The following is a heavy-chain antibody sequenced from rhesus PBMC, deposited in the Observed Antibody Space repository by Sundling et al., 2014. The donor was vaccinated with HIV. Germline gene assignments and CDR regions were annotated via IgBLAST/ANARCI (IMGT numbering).Heavy chain of an antibody. J-gene: IGHJ6*01. D-gene: IGHD6-31*01. V-gene: IGHV3-103*01. CDR1: GFTFSSYA. CDR2: ISGGGGT. CDR3: AKEGYSSGWYVYGLDS. Sequence: EVQLVESGGGLAKPGGSLRLSCAASGFTFSSYAMHWVRQAPGKGLEWVSAISGGGGTYYADSVKGRFTISRDNSKNTLSLQMNSLRGEDTAVYYCAKEGYSSGWYVYGLDSWGQGVVVTVSS.